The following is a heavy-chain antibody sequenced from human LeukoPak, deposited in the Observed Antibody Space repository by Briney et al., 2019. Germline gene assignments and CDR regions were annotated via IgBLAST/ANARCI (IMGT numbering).Heavy chain of an antibody. J-gene: IGHJ4*02. Sequence: ASVKVSCKASGGTFSSYAISWVRQAPGQGPQWMGRINPSDGSTRYAQKFQGRVTMTRDTSTSTVYMELSSLRSEDTAVFFCARELRRGGKQLGDYFDYWGQGTLVTVSS. CDR3: ARELRRGGKQLGDYFDY. CDR2: INPSDGST. V-gene: IGHV1-46*01. D-gene: IGHD1-1*01. CDR1: GGTFSSYA.